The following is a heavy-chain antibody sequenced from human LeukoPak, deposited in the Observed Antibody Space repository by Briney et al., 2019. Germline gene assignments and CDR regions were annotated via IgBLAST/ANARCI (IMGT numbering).Heavy chain of an antibody. D-gene: IGHD6-13*01. CDR2: IFYTGST. V-gene: IGHV4-39*07. J-gene: IGHJ4*02. CDR3: ANAPYSSSWYSFDY. Sequence: PSETLSLTCTVSGDSISSTSYYWGWIRQPPGKGLEWIGTIFYTGSTYYNPSLKSRVTISVDTSKNQFSLKLSSVTAADTAVYYCANAPYSSSWYSFDYWGQGTLVTVSS. CDR1: GDSISSTSYY.